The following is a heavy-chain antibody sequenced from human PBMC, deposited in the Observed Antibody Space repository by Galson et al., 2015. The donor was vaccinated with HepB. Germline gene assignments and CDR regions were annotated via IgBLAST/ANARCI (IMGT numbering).Heavy chain of an antibody. CDR1: GYTFSTYS. J-gene: IGHJ5*02. V-gene: IGHV1-18*01. Sequence: SVKVSCKASGYTFSTYSITWVRQAPGQGLEWMGWISPDNRETDYARNLQGRVTMTTDTFTRTAYMELRTLRSDDTAVYYCARGALVGVVGGSQENWFDPWGQGTLVTVSS. CDR2: ISPDNRET. CDR3: ARGALVGVVGGSQENWFDP. D-gene: IGHD2-15*01.